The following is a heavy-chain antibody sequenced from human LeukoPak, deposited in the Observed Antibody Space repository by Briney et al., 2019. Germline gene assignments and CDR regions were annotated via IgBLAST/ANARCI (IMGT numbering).Heavy chain of an antibody. CDR2: IYHSGGT. CDR3: ARFDIVEEGGPDY. J-gene: IGHJ4*02. CDR1: GGAISRGDYY. Sequence: SETLSLTCNVSGGAISRGDYYWSWIRQPPGKGLEWIGYIYHSGGTYYNPSLKSRITISVDTSKNQFSPKVTSVTAADTATYYCARFDIVEEGGPDYWGQGTLVTVSS. D-gene: IGHD2-15*01. V-gene: IGHV4-30-4*01.